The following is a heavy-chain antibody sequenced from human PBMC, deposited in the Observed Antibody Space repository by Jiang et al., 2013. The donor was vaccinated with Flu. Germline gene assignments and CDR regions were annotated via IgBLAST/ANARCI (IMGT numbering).Heavy chain of an antibody. CDR1: GYTFTGHY. J-gene: IGHJ3*01. D-gene: IGHD6-19*01. Sequence: GAEVKKPGASVKVSCKASGYTFTGHYMQWVRQAPGQGLEWMGWINPNNGGTKYAQKFQGRVTMTRDTSISTVYMDLSRLISDDTAVYYCAAAVASTAFDAFDLWGQGTMVTVSS. CDR3: AAAVASTAFDAFDL. CDR2: INPNNGGT. V-gene: IGHV1-2*02.